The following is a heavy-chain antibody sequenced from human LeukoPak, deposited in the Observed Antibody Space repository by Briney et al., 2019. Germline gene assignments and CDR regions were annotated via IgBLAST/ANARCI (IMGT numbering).Heavy chain of an antibody. D-gene: IGHD5-24*01. J-gene: IGHJ4*02. CDR2: ISGPSDTI. Sequence: PGGSLRLSCAASGFTFSPYPMTWVRQAPGKGLEWVSYISGPSDTIHYADSVKGRFTISRDNAKNSLYLQMNSLGAEDTAVYYCARDLGRDRYFDSWGQGTLVTVSS. CDR1: GFTFSPYP. V-gene: IGHV3-48*04. CDR3: ARDLGRDRYFDS.